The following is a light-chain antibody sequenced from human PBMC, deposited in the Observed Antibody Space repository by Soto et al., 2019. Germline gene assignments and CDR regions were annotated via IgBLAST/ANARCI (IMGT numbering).Light chain of an antibody. CDR1: SSDVGRYDY. CDR3: SSYAGSNTVV. V-gene: IGLV2-8*01. CDR2: EVN. J-gene: IGLJ2*01. Sequence: QSVLTQPPSASGSPGQSVTISCTGTSSDVGRYDYVSWYQQHPGKAPRLLIYEVNKGPSGVPDRFSGSKSGNTASLTVSGLETEDEADYYCSSYAGSNTVVFGGGTKVTVL.